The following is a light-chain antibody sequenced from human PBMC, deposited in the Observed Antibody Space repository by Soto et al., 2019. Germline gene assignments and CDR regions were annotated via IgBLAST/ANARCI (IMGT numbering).Light chain of an antibody. J-gene: IGKJ1*01. CDR3: QQYSRSPPT. CDR2: GAS. Sequence: EIVLTQSPGTLSLSPGERATLSCRASQSVSSNYLAWYQQRPGQAPRLLIYGASSRATGIPDRFSGSGSGTDFTLTISRLEPEDFAVYYCQQYSRSPPTFGQGTKVDIK. V-gene: IGKV3-20*01. CDR1: QSVSSNY.